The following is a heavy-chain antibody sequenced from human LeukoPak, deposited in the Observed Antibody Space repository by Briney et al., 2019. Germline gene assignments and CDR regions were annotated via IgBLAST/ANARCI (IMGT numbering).Heavy chain of an antibody. D-gene: IGHD3-9*01. Sequence: SETLSLTCAVYGGSFSGYYWSWICQPPGKGLEWIGEINHSGSTNYNPSLKSRVTISVDTSKNQFSLKLSSVTAADTAVYYCARQARGLISFDWLLPHAHNWFDPWGQGTLVTVSS. CDR3: ARQARGLISFDWLLPHAHNWFDP. V-gene: IGHV4-34*01. CDR2: INHSGST. J-gene: IGHJ5*02. CDR1: GGSFSGYY.